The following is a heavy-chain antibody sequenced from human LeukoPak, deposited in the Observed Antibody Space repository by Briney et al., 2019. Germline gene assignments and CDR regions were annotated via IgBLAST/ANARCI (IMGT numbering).Heavy chain of an antibody. CDR2: ISGSGDRT. J-gene: IGHJ4*02. CDR1: GFTFYSYA. Sequence: GGSLRLSCAASGFTFYSYAMSWVRQAPGKGLEWVSGISGSGDRTYYAGSVKGRVTISRANSKNTLYLQMNSLRAEDTAVYYCAKEDYYDSGNYVGWGQGTLVTVSS. V-gene: IGHV3-23*01. CDR3: AKEDYYDSGNYVG. D-gene: IGHD3-10*01.